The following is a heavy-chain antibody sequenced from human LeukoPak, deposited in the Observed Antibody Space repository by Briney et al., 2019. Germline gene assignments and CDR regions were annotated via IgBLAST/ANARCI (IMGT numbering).Heavy chain of an antibody. Sequence: EASVKVSCKASGGTFSSYAISWVRQAPGQGLEWMGGIIPIFGTANYAQKFQGRVTITTDESTSTAYMELSSLRSEDTAVYYCARDDYNSASAFDIWGQGTMVTVSS. CDR3: ARDDYNSASAFDI. CDR2: IIPIFGTA. CDR1: GGTFSSYA. D-gene: IGHD4-11*01. V-gene: IGHV1-69*05. J-gene: IGHJ3*02.